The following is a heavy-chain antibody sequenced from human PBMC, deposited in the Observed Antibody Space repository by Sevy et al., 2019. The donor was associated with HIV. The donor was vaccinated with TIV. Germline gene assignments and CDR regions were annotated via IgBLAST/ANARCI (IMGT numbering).Heavy chain of an antibody. D-gene: IGHD3-3*01. Sequence: GGSLRLSCAASGFTFGSFAMSWIRQAPGKGLEWVSGMSGRGGSTDYADSVKGRFTITRDNSKNTLYLQMNSLRAEDTAIYYCAKDVPDQSWYDDFWSGSPCFDYWGRRTLVTVSS. J-gene: IGHJ4*02. CDR2: MSGRGGST. CDR1: GFTFGSFA. V-gene: IGHV3-23*01. CDR3: AKDVPDQSWYDDFWSGSPCFDY.